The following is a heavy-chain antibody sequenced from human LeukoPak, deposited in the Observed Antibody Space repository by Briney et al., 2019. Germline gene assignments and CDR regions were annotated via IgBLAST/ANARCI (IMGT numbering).Heavy chain of an antibody. J-gene: IGHJ5*02. D-gene: IGHD3-22*01. CDR3: ARGGIYDSSGYRPYWFDP. Sequence: SETLSLTCTVSGGSISSGGYYWSWIRQHPGKGLEWIGYIFYSGSTYYNPSLKSRVTISVDTSKDQFSLKLSSVTATDTAVYYCARGGIYDSSGYRPYWFDPWGQGTLVTVSS. V-gene: IGHV4-31*03. CDR2: IFYSGST. CDR1: GGSISSGGYY.